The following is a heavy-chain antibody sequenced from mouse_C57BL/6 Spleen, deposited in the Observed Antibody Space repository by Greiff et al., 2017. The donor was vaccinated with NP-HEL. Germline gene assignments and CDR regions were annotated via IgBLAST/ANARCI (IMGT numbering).Heavy chain of an antibody. CDR1: GYTFTDYY. CDR2: INPNNGGT. CDR3: APAVVDAWFAY. J-gene: IGHJ3*01. Sequence: EVQLQQSGPELVKPGASVKISCKASGYTFTDYYMNWVKQSHGKSLEWIGDINPNNGGTSYNQKFKGKATLTVDKSSSTAYMELRSLTSEDSGVYYCAPAVVDAWFAYWGQGTLVTVSA. V-gene: IGHV1-26*01.